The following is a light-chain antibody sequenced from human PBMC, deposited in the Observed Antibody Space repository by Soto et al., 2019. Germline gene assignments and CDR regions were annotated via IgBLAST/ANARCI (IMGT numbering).Light chain of an antibody. J-gene: IGLJ2*01. V-gene: IGLV1-47*02. CDR3: AAWDDSLVV. Sequence: QSVLTQPPSASGTPGQRVTISCSGSSSNIGSNYVYWYQQLPGTAPKLLIYSNNQRPSGVPDRFSGSKSGTSASLAISGLRSEDEADYYCAAWDDSLVVFGGGTKLTV. CDR2: SNN. CDR1: SSNIGSNY.